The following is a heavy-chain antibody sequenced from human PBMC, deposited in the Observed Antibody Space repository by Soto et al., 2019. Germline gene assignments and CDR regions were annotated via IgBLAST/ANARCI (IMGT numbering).Heavy chain of an antibody. CDR2: IVPSLDTT. D-gene: IGHD3-16*02. J-gene: IGHJ6*02. V-gene: IGHV1-69*11. CDR3: ARWPQPRYTADPYAVDV. Sequence: QVHLVQSGTEVKKPGSSVKVSCKASGGTFSGSGFSWVRQAPGQGLEWMGMIVPSLDTTNYAQKFQARVTITADEVTSTAYMELRSLRSEDTAVYYCARWPQPRYTADPYAVDVWGQGTRLIVSS. CDR1: GGTFSGSG.